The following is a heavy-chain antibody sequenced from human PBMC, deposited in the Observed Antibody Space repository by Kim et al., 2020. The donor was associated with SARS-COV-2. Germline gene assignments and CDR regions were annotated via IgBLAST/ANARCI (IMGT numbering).Heavy chain of an antibody. D-gene: IGHD3-16*01. CDR1: GDSVSSGIYY. V-gene: IGHV4-61*01. Sequence: SETLSLTCTVSGDSVSSGIYYWTWIRQPPGQALEWISYAYYSGYTKYNPSLKSRVTSSVDTSKNQFSLKVTSVTAADTAIYYCARGTDYGLDYWGQGTLVTVSS. J-gene: IGHJ4*02. CDR3: ARGTDYGLDY. CDR2: AYYSGYT.